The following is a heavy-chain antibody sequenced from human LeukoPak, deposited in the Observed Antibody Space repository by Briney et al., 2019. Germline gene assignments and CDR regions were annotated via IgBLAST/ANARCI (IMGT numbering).Heavy chain of an antibody. V-gene: IGHV3-33*06. Sequence: PGGSLRLSCAASGFTFSSYGKHGVRQAPGKGLEWVAVIWYDGSNKYYADSVKGRFTISRDNSKNTVYLQMNSLRAEDTAVYYCAKDLLWDSSSWTFDYWGQGTLVTVSS. CDR1: GFTFSSYG. J-gene: IGHJ4*02. CDR2: IWYDGSNK. CDR3: AKDLLWDSSSWTFDY. D-gene: IGHD6-6*01.